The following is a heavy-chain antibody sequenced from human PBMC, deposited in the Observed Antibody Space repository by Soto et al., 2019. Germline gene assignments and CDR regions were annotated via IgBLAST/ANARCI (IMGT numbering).Heavy chain of an antibody. V-gene: IGHV4-59*08. D-gene: IGHD3-10*01. CDR1: GGSFCPNS. CDR3: ARLGRYYQSLDS. CDR2: IYYGGTT. Sequence: SEPLSLTCTASGGSFCPNSCCCLRQSPGKGLEWVGYIYYGGTTSYNPSLKSRVTISLETSKSQFSLRLTSVTAADTAVYYCARLGRYYQSLDSWGPGTLVTVS. J-gene: IGHJ5*01.